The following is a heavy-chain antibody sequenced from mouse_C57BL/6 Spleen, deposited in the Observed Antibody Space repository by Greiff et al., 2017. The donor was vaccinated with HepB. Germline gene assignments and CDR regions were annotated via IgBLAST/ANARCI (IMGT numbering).Heavy chain of an antibody. CDR3: AREGDGGAMDY. J-gene: IGHJ4*01. D-gene: IGHD3-3*01. V-gene: IGHV1-54*01. CDR1: GYAFTNYL. CDR2: INPGSGGT. Sequence: VQLQQSGAELVRPGTSVKVSCKASGYAFTNYLIEWVKQRPGQGLEWIGVINPGSGGTNYNEKFKGKATLTADKSSSTAYMQLSSLTSEDSAVYVCAREGDGGAMDYWGQGTSVTVSS.